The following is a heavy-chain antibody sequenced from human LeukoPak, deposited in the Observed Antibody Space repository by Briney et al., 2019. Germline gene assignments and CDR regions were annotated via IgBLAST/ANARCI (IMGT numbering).Heavy chain of an antibody. J-gene: IGHJ4*02. CDR2: INPSNDAT. Sequence: ASVKVSCKASGYTFTSCYMHWVRQAPGQGLEWMGIINPSNDATSYAQKFQGRVTMTRDTSTSTVYMELSSLRSEDTAVYYCATAPPSGTYYYFDYWGQGTLVTVSS. D-gene: IGHD1-26*01. CDR3: ATAPPSGTYYYFDY. V-gene: IGHV1-46*01. CDR1: GYTFTSCY.